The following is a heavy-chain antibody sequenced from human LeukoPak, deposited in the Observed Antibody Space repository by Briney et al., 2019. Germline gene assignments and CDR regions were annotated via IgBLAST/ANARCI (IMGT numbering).Heavy chain of an antibody. CDR2: INHSGST. Sequence: SETLSLTCAVYGGSFSGYYWSWIRQPPGKGLEWIGEINHSGSTNYNPSLKRRVTISVDTSKNQFSLKLSSVTAADTAVYYCARGTSQDLGYSNYWFDPWGQGTLVTVSS. CDR3: ARGTSQDLGYSNYWFDP. CDR1: GGSFSGYY. V-gene: IGHV4-34*01. D-gene: IGHD4-11*01. J-gene: IGHJ5*02.